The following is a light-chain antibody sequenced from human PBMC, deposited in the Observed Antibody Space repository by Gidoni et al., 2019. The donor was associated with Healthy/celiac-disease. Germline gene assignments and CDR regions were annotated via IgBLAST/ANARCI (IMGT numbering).Light chain of an antibody. J-gene: IGKJ1*01. CDR3: QQRSNWPPWT. Sequence: EIVLTQTPATLSLSPGERATLSCWASQSVSSYLAWYQQTPGQAPRLLIYDASNRATGIPARFSGSGSGTDFTLTISSLEPEDFAVYYCQQRSNWPPWTFGQGTKVEIK. V-gene: IGKV3-11*01. CDR1: QSVSSY. CDR2: DAS.